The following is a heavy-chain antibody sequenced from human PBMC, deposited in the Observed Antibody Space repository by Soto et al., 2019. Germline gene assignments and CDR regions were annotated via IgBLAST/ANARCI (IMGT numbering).Heavy chain of an antibody. CDR2: IIPIFGTA. D-gene: IGHD5-18*01. Sequence: QVQLVQSGAEVKKPGSSVKVSCKASGGTFSSYAISWVRQAPGQGLEWMGGIIPIFGTANYAQKFQGRVTITADESTSTDYMELSSLRSEDTTVYYCARSKEGGYSYGADYWGQGTLVTVSS. CDR1: GGTFSSYA. CDR3: ARSKEGGYSYGADY. V-gene: IGHV1-69*12. J-gene: IGHJ4*02.